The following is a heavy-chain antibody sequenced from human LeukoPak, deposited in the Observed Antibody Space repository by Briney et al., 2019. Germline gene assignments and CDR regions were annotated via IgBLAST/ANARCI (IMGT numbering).Heavy chain of an antibody. D-gene: IGHD2-2*01. CDR1: GGSISSGGYY. Sequence: PSETLSLTCTVSGGSISSGGYYWSWIRQHPGKGLEWIGYIYYSGSTYYNPSLKSRVTISVDTSKNQFSLKLSSVTAADTAVYYCARGPHYHILFSSSTNLFDYWGQGTLVTVSS. V-gene: IGHV4-31*03. CDR2: IYYSGST. J-gene: IGHJ4*02. CDR3: ARGPHYHILFSSSTNLFDY.